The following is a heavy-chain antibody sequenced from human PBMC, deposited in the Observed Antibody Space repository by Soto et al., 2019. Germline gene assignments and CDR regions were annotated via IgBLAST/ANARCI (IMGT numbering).Heavy chain of an antibody. CDR1: GYTYTNYA. V-gene: IGHV1-3*01. Sequence: ASVKVSCKASGYTYTNYAMHWVRQAPGQRLEWMGWINAGNGNTKYSQKFQGRVTITRDTSASTAYMELSSLRSEDTAVYYCARAVAVPADFDYWGQGTLVTVSS. D-gene: IGHD6-19*01. CDR3: ARAVAVPADFDY. CDR2: INAGNGNT. J-gene: IGHJ4*02.